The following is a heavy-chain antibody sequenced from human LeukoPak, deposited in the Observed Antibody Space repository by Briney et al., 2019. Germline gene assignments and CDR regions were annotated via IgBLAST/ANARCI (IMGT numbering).Heavy chain of an antibody. CDR3: ARIQPGGYYYYYYMDV. D-gene: IGHD1-1*01. V-gene: IGHV4-34*01. Sequence: SETLSLTCAVYGGSFSGYYWSWIRQPLGKGLEWIGEINHSGSTYYNPSLKSRVTISVDTSKNQFSLKLSSVTAADTAVYYCARIQPGGYYYYYYMDVWGKGTTVTVSS. CDR2: INHSGST. J-gene: IGHJ6*03. CDR1: GGSFSGYY.